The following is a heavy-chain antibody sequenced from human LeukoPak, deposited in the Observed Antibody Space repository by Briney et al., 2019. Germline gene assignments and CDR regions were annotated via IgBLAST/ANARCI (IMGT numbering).Heavy chain of an antibody. V-gene: IGHV3-33*01. Sequence: PGRSLRLSCAASGFTLSSYGMHWVRQAPGKGLEWVAVIWYDGSNKYYADSVKGRFTISRDNSKNTLYLQMNSLRAEDTAVYYCASGGYCSGGSCYTSRFDPWGQGTLVTVSS. D-gene: IGHD2-15*01. CDR2: IWYDGSNK. CDR1: GFTLSSYG. J-gene: IGHJ5*02. CDR3: ASGGYCSGGSCYTSRFDP.